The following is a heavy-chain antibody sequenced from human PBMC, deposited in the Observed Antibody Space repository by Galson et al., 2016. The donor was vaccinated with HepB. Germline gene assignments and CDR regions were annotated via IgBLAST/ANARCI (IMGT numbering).Heavy chain of an antibody. J-gene: IGHJ5*02. CDR1: GGSISVGGYY. D-gene: IGHD2-15*01. CDR2: IYYSGST. CDR3: ARRYCSGGSCYSDYNWFDP. V-gene: IGHV4-31*03. Sequence: TLSLTCIVSGGSISVGGYYWSWIRQHPGKGLEWIGYIYYSGSTYYNPSLKSRVTISVDTSKSQFSLKVSSVTAADTAVYYCARRYCSGGSCYSDYNWFDPWGQGTLVTVSS.